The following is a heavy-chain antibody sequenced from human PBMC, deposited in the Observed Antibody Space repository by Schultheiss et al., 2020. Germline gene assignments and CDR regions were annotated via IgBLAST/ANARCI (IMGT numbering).Heavy chain of an antibody. Sequence: SETLSLTCTVSGGSISSSNWWSWVRQPPGKGLEWIGHIYYSGSTYYNPSLKSRVTISVDTSKNQFSLKLRSATAADTAVYYCARDPDDSDFDYWGQGTLVNGYS. CDR2: IYYSGST. CDR1: GGSISSSNW. V-gene: IGHV4-4*02. CDR3: ARDPDDSDFDY. J-gene: IGHJ4*02. D-gene: IGHD2-15*01.